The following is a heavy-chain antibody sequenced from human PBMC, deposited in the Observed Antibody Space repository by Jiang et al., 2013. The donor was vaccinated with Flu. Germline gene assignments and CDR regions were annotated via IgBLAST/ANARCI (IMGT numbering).Heavy chain of an antibody. V-gene: IGHV1-46*01. J-gene: IGHJ4*02. CDR3: ARGGSSAWDLFDY. CDR1: GYSFTTSY. D-gene: IGHD6-19*01. CDR2: INPSGGGT. Sequence: GAEVKKPGAPVKISCKASGYSFTTSYMHWVRQAPGQGLEWMGLINPSGGGTRYAQKFQGRITMTTDTSSSTVYMELNSLKIEDTAVYSCARGGSSAWDLFDYWGQGTLVTVSS.